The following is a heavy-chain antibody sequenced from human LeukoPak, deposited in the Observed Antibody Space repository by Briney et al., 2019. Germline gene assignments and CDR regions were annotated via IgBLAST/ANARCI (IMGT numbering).Heavy chain of an antibody. D-gene: IGHD3-10*01. V-gene: IGHV4-39*01. CDR1: GGSISSSSYY. J-gene: IGHJ5*02. CDR2: IYYSGST. Sequence: SETLSLTCTVSGGSISSSSYYWGWIRQPPGKGLEWIGSIYYSGSTYYNPSLKSRVTISVDTSKNQFSLKPSCVTAADTAVYYCARHAVLLWFGELFPNWFDPWGQGTLVTVSS. CDR3: ARHAVLLWFGELFPNWFDP.